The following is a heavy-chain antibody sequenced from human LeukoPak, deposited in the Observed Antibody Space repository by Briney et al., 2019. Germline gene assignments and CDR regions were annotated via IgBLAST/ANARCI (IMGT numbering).Heavy chain of an antibody. V-gene: IGHV3-20*04. Sequence: PGGSLRLSCAASGFTFSSYEMSWVRQAPGKGLEWVSGINWNGGSTGYADSVKGRFTISRDNAKNSLYLQMNSLRAEDTALYYCAKGSGSYYFDYWGQGTLVTVSS. CDR1: GFTFSSYE. D-gene: IGHD1-26*01. J-gene: IGHJ4*02. CDR2: INWNGGST. CDR3: AKGSGSYYFDY.